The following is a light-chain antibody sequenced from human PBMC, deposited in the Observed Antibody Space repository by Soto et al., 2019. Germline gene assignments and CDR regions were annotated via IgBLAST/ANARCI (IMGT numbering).Light chain of an antibody. CDR3: HQYGRIPWT. Sequence: EIVLTQSPGTLSLSPGERATLSCWTSQSVSATFFAWYQHKPGQATRLLIYGASSRATGMPDRFSGRGSGTDFTLTISRLEPEDFAVYYCHQYGRIPWTFVQGTKVEIK. CDR2: GAS. J-gene: IGKJ1*01. CDR1: QSVSATF. V-gene: IGKV3-20*01.